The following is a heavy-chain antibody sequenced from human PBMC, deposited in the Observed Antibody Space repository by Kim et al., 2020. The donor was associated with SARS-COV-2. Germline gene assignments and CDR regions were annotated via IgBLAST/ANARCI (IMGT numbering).Heavy chain of an antibody. Sequence: SETLSLTCTVSGGSISSGSYYWSWIRQPAGKGLEWIGRIYTSGSTNYNPSLKSRVTISVDTSKNQFSLKLSSVTAADTAVYYCARDLRGSYYLDYWGQGTLVTVSS. CDR1: GGSISSGSYY. CDR2: IYTSGST. V-gene: IGHV4-61*02. J-gene: IGHJ4*02. D-gene: IGHD1-26*01. CDR3: ARDLRGSYYLDY.